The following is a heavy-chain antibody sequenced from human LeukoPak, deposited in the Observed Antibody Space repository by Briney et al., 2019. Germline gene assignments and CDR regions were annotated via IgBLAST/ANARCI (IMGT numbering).Heavy chain of an antibody. V-gene: IGHV4-59*08. J-gene: IGHJ2*01. Sequence: SETLSLTCTVSGGSISSYYWSWIRQPPGKGLEWIGYINYSGSTNYNPSLKSRVTISVDTSKNQFSLKLSSVTAADTAVYYCARLDWYFDLWGRGTLVTVSS. CDR3: ARLDWYFDL. CDR2: INYSGST. CDR1: GGSISSYY.